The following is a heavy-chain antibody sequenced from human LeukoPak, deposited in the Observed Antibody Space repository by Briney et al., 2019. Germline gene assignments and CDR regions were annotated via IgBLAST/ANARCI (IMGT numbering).Heavy chain of an antibody. Sequence: SETLSLTCTVSGGSIVTYYWSWIRQPPGKGLEWIGYIYYSGSTNYNPSLKSRVTISLDTSKNQFSLKLSSVTAADTALYYCARERDYGDSFFDYWGQETLVTVSS. J-gene: IGHJ4*02. CDR1: GGSIVTYY. D-gene: IGHD4-17*01. CDR3: ARERDYGDSFFDY. V-gene: IGHV4-59*01. CDR2: IYYSGST.